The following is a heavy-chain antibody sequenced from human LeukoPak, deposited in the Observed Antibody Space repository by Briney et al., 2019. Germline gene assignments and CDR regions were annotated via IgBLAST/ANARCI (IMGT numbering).Heavy chain of an antibody. CDR3: ARWRSYCSGGSCPYYFDY. D-gene: IGHD2-15*01. CDR2: ISSSSSYI. J-gene: IGHJ4*02. V-gene: IGHV3-21*01. Sequence: PGGSLRLSCAASGFTFSSYWMHWVRQAPGKGLEWVSSISSSSSYIYYADSVKGRFTISRDNAKNSLYLQMNSLRAEDTAVYYCARWRSYCSGGSCPYYFDYWGQGTLVTVSS. CDR1: GFTFSSYW.